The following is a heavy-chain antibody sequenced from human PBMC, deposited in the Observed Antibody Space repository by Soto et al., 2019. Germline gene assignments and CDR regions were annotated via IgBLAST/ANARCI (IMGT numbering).Heavy chain of an antibody. CDR3: ARLKYGYDCFDS. Sequence: SETLSLTCAVYGGSFSRYYWSLIRQPPGKGLEWIGEINHSGSTNYNPSLKSRVTITVDTSKNQFSLKLSSVTAADTAVYYCARLKYGYDCFDSWGRGTMVTISS. D-gene: IGHD3-16*01. CDR2: INHSGST. J-gene: IGHJ3*02. V-gene: IGHV4-34*01. CDR1: GGSFSRYY.